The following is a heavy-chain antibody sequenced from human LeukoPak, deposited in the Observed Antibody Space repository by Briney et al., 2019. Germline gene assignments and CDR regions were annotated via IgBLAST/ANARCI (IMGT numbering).Heavy chain of an antibody. V-gene: IGHV3-15*01. Sequence: PGGSLRLSCAASGFTFSNAWMSWVRQAPGKGLEWVGRIKSKTDGGTTDYAAPVKGRFTISRDDSKNTLYLQMNSLKTEDTAVYYCTTRSIGRVVAVDYWGQGTLVTVSS. CDR3: TTRSIGRVVAVDY. CDR2: IKSKTDGGTT. J-gene: IGHJ4*02. CDR1: GFTFSNAW. D-gene: IGHD3-22*01.